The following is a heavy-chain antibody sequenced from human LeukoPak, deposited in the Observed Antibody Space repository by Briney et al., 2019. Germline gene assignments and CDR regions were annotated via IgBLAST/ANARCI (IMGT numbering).Heavy chain of an antibody. CDR3: ARGRGSGSYFYYYYYMDV. D-gene: IGHD1-26*01. Sequence: ASVKVSCRSSGYTFTGYYLHWVRQAPGQGLEWMGWIIPNSGGTNYAQKFQGRVTMTRDTSISTAYMELSSLRSEDTAVYYCARGRGSGSYFYYYYYMDVWGKGTTVTVSS. CDR1: GYTFTGYY. CDR2: IIPNSGGT. J-gene: IGHJ6*03. V-gene: IGHV1-2*02.